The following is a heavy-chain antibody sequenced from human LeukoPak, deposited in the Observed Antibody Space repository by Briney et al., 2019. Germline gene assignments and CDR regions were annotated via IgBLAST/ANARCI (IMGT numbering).Heavy chain of an antibody. J-gene: IGHJ6*03. Sequence: ASVKVSCKASGYTFTSYGISWVRQAPGQGLEWMGWISAYNGNTNYAQKLQGRVTMTTDTSTSTAYMELRSLRSDDTAVYYCASGPGYCSSTSCSPHYYMDVWGKGTTVTVSS. V-gene: IGHV1-18*01. D-gene: IGHD2-2*01. CDR3: ASGPGYCSSTSCSPHYYMDV. CDR1: GYTFTSYG. CDR2: ISAYNGNT.